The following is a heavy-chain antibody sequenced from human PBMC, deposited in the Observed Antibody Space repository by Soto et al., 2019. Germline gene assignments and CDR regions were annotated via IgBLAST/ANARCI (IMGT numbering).Heavy chain of an antibody. J-gene: IGHJ3*02. CDR3: ARDRYYYDSSKMDAFDI. CDR1: GFTVSSNY. V-gene: IGHV3-66*01. D-gene: IGHD3-22*01. CDR2: IYSGGST. Sequence: EVQLVESGGGLVQPGGSLRLSCAASGFTVSSNYMSWVRQAPGKGLEWVSVIYSGGSTYYADSVKGRFTISRDNSKNTLYLQMNSLRAEDTAVYYCARDRYYYDSSKMDAFDIWGQGTMVTVSS.